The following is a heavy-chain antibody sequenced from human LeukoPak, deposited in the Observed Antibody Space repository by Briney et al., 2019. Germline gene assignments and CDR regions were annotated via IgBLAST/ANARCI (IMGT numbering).Heavy chain of an antibody. V-gene: IGHV4-59*12. CDR3: ARDGAATVSGYAFDI. CDR1: GGSLTYYY. Sequence: SETLSLTCTVSGGSLTYYYWTWIRQSPGRRPEWIGYIYYSGSTHYNPSLESRVTISVDTSKNQFSLKLNSVTAADTAVYYCARDGAATVSGYAFDIWGQGTMVTVSS. J-gene: IGHJ3*02. CDR2: IYYSGST. D-gene: IGHD6-19*01.